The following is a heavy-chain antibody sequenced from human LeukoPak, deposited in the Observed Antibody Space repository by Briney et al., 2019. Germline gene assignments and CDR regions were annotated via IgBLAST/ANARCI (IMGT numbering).Heavy chain of an antibody. V-gene: IGHV6-1*01. CDR3: ARVEEVAGRGAYYFDY. CDR2: TYYRSKWYN. CDR1: GDSVSSNSAA. D-gene: IGHD6-19*01. Sequence: SQTLSLTCAIFGDSVSSNSAAWNWIRQSPSRGLEWLGRTYYRSKWYNDYAVSVKSRITINPDTSKNQFSLQLNSVTPEDTAVYYCARVEEVAGRGAYYFDYWGQGTLVTVSS. J-gene: IGHJ4*02.